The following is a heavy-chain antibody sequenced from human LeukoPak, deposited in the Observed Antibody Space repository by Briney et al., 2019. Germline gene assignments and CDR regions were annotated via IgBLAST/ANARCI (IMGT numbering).Heavy chain of an antibody. CDR2: IRSKAYGGTT. CDR3: TRDPTLPYSGSYYLPFDY. D-gene: IGHD1-26*01. J-gene: IGHJ4*02. CDR1: GFTFGDYA. Sequence: GGSLRLSCTASGFTFGDYAMSWFRQAPGKGLEWVGFIRSKAYGGTTEYAASVKGRFTISRDDSKSIAYLQMNSLKTEDTAVYYCTRDPTLPYSGSYYLPFDYWGQGTLVTVSS. V-gene: IGHV3-49*03.